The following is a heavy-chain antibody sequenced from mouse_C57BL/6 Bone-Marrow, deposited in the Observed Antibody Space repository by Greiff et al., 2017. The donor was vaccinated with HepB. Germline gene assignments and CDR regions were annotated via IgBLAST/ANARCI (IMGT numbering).Heavy chain of an antibody. CDR3: ARRYGSSYWYFDV. D-gene: IGHD1-1*01. Sequence: EVKLVESGGGLVQPGGSLKLSCAASGFTFSDYYMYWVRQTPEKRLEWVAYISNGGGSTYYPDTVKGRFTISRDNAKYTLYLQMSRLKSEDTAMYYCARRYGSSYWYFDVWGTGTTVTVSS. J-gene: IGHJ1*03. V-gene: IGHV5-12*01. CDR2: ISNGGGST. CDR1: GFTFSDYY.